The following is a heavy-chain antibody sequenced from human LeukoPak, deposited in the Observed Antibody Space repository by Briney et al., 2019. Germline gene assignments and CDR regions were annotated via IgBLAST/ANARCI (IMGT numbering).Heavy chain of an antibody. CDR1: GFTFSSYE. J-gene: IGHJ4*02. V-gene: IGHV3-48*03. CDR3: AKDPQGGTVDY. D-gene: IGHD1-1*01. CDR2: ISSSGSTI. Sequence: QTAVSLRLSCAASGFTFSSYEMNWVRQAPGKGLEWVSYISSSGSTIYYADSVKGRFTISRDNSKNTLYLQMNSLRAEDTAVYYCAKDPQGGTVDYWGQGTLVTVSS.